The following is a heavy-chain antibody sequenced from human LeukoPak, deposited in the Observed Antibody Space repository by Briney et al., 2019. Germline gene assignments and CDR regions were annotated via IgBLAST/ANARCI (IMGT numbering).Heavy chain of an antibody. CDR2: INAGNGNT. CDR3: AKRGLLWFDFDAFDI. J-gene: IGHJ3*02. Sequence: ASVKVSCKASGYTFTSYAVHWVRQAPGQRLEWMGWINAGNGNTKYSQKFQGRVTITRDTSASTAYMELSSLRSEDTAVYYCAKRGLLWFDFDAFDIWGQGTMVTVSS. CDR1: GYTFTSYA. D-gene: IGHD3-10*01. V-gene: IGHV1-3*01.